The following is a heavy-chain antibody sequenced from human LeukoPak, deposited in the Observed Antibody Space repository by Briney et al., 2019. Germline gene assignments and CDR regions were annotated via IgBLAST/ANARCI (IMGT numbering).Heavy chain of an antibody. Sequence: GGSLRLSCAASGFTFSSYAMSWVRQAPGKGLEWVSVIYSGGSTYYADSVKGRFTISRDNSKNTLYLQMNSLRAEDTAVYYCATMREGLDYWGQGTLVTVSS. J-gene: IGHJ4*02. CDR1: GFTFSSYA. CDR3: ATMREGLDY. CDR2: IYSGGST. V-gene: IGHV3-66*01. D-gene: IGHD2-2*01.